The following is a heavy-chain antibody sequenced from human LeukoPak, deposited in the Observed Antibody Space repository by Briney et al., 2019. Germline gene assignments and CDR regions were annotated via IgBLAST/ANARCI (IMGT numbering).Heavy chain of an antibody. CDR2: ISYDEDNK. J-gene: IGHJ4*02. CDR3: ARSPTRSLRVGEFDF. CDR1: GFPFSYYS. V-gene: IGHV3-30*09. Sequence: PGRSLRLSCAASGFPFSYYSMHWVRQAPGKGLEWVAVISYDEDNKYYADSVKGRFATSRDNSKDTLYLQMNSLRAGDTAVYYCARSPTRSLRVGEFDFWGQGTLVTVSS. D-gene: IGHD1-26*01.